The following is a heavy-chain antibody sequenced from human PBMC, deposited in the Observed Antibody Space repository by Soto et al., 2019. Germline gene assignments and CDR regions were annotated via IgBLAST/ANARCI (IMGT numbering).Heavy chain of an antibody. CDR3: ARGHPRGYYDSSGYLDAFDI. V-gene: IGHV1-69*13. CDR2: IIPIFGTA. J-gene: IGHJ3*02. CDR1: GGTFSSYA. Sequence: SVKVSCKASGGTFSSYAISWVRQAPGQGLEWMGGIIPIFGTANYAQKFQGRVTITADESTSTAYMELSSLRSEDTAVYYCARGHPRGYYDSSGYLDAFDIWGQGTMVTVSS. D-gene: IGHD3-22*01.